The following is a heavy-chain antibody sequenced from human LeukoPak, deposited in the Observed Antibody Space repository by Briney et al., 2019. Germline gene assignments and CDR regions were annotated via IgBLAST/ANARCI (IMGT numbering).Heavy chain of an antibody. CDR1: GFTFSSYA. CDR2: ISYDGSNK. CDR3: AKVRWDNSGWYYLDY. V-gene: IGHV3-30*04. J-gene: IGHJ4*02. Sequence: AGGSLRLSCAASGFTFSSYAMHWVRQAPGKGLEWVAVISYDGSNKYYADSVKGRFTISRDNSKSTLYLQMNSLRAEDTAVYYCAKVRWDNSGWYYLDYWGQGTLVTVSS. D-gene: IGHD6-19*01.